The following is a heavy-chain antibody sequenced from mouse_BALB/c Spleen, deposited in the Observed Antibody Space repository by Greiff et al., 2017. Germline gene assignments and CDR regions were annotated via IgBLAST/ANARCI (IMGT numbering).Heavy chain of an antibody. V-gene: IGHV3-6*02. D-gene: IGHD1-1*01. CDR1: GYSITSGYY. J-gene: IGHJ4*01. CDR3: ARGGYYGSSYAMDY. CDR2: ISYDGSN. Sequence: DVKLVESGPGLVKPSQSLSLTCSVTGYSITSGYYWNWIRQFPGNKLEWMGYISYDGSNNYNPSLKNRISITRDTSKNQFFLKLNSVTTEDTATYYCARGGYYGSSYAMDYWGQGTSVTVSS.